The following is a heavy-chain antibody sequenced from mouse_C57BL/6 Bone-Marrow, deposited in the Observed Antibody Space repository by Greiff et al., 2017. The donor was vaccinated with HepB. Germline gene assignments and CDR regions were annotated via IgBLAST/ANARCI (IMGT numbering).Heavy chain of an antibody. D-gene: IGHD2-1*01. CDR1: GVDFSRYW. J-gene: IGHJ4*01. CDR3: ARPAYGNGDY. CDR2: INPDSSTI. Sequence: EADGVDFSRYWMSWVRRAPGKGLEWIGEINPDSSTINYAPSLKDKFIISRDNAKNTLYLQMSKVRSEDTALYYCARPAYGNGDYWGQGTSVTVSS. V-gene: IGHV4-1*01.